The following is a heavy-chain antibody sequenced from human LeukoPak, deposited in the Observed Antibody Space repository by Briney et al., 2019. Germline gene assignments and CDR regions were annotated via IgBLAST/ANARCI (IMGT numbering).Heavy chain of an antibody. D-gene: IGHD3-10*01. CDR1: GGSISSSIYY. V-gene: IGHV4-39*01. CDR3: ARLGRVRGDIDY. Sequence: PSETLSLTCTVSGGSISSSIYYWGWIRQPPGKGLEWIGSIYYSGSTYYNPSLKSRVTISVDTSKNQFSLKLSSVTAADTAVYYCARLGRVRGDIDYWGQGTLVTVSS. CDR2: IYYSGST. J-gene: IGHJ4*02.